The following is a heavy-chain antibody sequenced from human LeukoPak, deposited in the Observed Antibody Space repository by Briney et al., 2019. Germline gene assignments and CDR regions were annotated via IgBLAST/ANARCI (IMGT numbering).Heavy chain of an antibody. CDR3: ARDTRGIFDY. D-gene: IGHD3-10*01. J-gene: IGHJ4*02. CDR1: GFTLSSCA. V-gene: IGHV3-7*01. Sequence: PGGSLRLSCAASGFTLSSCAMTWVRQAPGKGLEWVANIKQDGSEIHYVDSVRGRFTISRDNAKNSLYLQMNSLRVEDTAVYHCARDTRGIFDYWGQGTLVTVSS. CDR2: IKQDGSEI.